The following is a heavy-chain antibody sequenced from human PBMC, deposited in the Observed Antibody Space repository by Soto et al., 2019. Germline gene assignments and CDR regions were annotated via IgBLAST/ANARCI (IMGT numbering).Heavy chain of an antibody. Sequence: QVQLVESGGGVLQPGKSLRLSCVASGFSFNTYGFHWVRQAPGKGLEWVSVIWSDGNNRYYADSVKGRFTISRGRSKNTLYWQMNSRRFDETGVYCCSRKELDTSMACDYLGRGTLVTVSS. V-gene: IGHV3-33*01. D-gene: IGHD5-18*01. CDR1: GFSFNTYG. CDR3: SRKELDTSMACDY. J-gene: IGHJ4*02. CDR2: IWSDGNNR.